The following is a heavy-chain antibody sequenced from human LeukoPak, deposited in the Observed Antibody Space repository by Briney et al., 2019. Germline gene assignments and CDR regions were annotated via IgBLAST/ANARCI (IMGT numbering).Heavy chain of an antibody. CDR2: IYYSGST. D-gene: IGHD2-15*01. CDR3: ASEYCSGGSCYGVDY. V-gene: IGHV4-61*01. Sequence: SETLSLTCTVSGGSVSSGSYYWCWIRQPPGKGLEWIGYIYYSGSTNYNPSLKSRVTISVDTSKNQFSLKLSSVTAADTAVYYCASEYCSGGSCYGVDYWGQGTLVTVSS. CDR1: GGSVSSGSYY. J-gene: IGHJ4*02.